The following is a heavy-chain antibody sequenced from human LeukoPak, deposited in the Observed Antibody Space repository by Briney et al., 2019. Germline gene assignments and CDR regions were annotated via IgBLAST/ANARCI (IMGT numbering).Heavy chain of an antibody. CDR3: ASSPANWFDP. Sequence: SETLSLTCAVYGGSFGGYYWSWIRQPPGKGLEWIGEINHSGSTNYNPSLKSRVTISVDTSKNQFSLKLSSVTAADTAVYYCASSPANWFDPWGQGTLVTVSS. V-gene: IGHV4-34*01. CDR1: GGSFGGYY. CDR2: INHSGST. J-gene: IGHJ5*02.